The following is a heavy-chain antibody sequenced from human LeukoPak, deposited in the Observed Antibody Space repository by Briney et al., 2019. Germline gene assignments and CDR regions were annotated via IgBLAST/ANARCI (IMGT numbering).Heavy chain of an antibody. CDR2: IYTSGST. Sequence: SSETLSLTCTVSGGSISSYYWSWIRQPAGKGLEWIGRIYTSGSTNYNPSLKSRVTMSVDTSKNQFSLKLSSVTAADTAVYYCARVYIPERSRSRHAFDIWGQGTMVTVSS. J-gene: IGHJ3*02. CDR1: GGSISSYY. D-gene: IGHD1-1*01. CDR3: ARVYIPERSRSRHAFDI. V-gene: IGHV4-4*07.